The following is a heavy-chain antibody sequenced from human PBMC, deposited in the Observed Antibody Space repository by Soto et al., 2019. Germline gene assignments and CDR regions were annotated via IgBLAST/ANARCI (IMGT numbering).Heavy chain of an antibody. CDR3: VRGGGGGLFDP. V-gene: IGHV3-11*06. J-gene: IGHJ5*02. D-gene: IGHD2-15*01. CDR2: ISPGSRYP. CDR1: GLTFLDSD. Sequence: LRLSCAGSGLTFLDSDISCSRHAPFKGLEWLSYISPGSRYPAYADSVKGRFTITRDNAKRSLYLQMMSLTAEDTAIYYCVRGGGGGLFDPWGQGTMVTVSS.